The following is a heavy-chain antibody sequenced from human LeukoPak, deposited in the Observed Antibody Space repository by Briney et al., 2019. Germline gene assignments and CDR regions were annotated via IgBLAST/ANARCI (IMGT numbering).Heavy chain of an antibody. D-gene: IGHD2-2*02. CDR1: GFTFSSYA. Sequence: GGSLRLSCAASGFTFSSYAMSWVRQAPGKGLDWVAVISYDGSNKYYADSVKGRFTISRDNSKNTLYLQMDSLRAEDTAVYSCARGPYCTSPNCYNPAGYWGQGTLVTVSS. V-gene: IGHV3-30-3*01. CDR3: ARGPYCTSPNCYNPAGY. J-gene: IGHJ4*02. CDR2: ISYDGSNK.